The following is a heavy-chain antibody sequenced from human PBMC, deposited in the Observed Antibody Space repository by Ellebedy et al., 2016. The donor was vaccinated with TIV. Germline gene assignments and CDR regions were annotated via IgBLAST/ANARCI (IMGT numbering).Heavy chain of an antibody. D-gene: IGHD3-10*01. CDR2: IIPIFGTA. CDR1: GGTFSSYT. CDR3: ARDFLRAPDGSESYNNWFDP. V-gene: IGHV1-69*13. J-gene: IGHJ5*02. Sequence: ASVKVSCXASGGTFSSYTISWVRQAPGQGLEWMGGIIPIFGTANHAQKFQDRVTITADESTRTAYMELSSLRSEDTAVYYCARDFLRAPDGSESYNNWFDPWGQGTLVTVSS.